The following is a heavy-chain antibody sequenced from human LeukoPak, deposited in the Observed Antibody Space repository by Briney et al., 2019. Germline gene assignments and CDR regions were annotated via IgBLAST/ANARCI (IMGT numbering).Heavy chain of an antibody. CDR3: ARHATVTSFTFAH. CDR1: GGSISSSSYY. CDR2: IYCSGNT. J-gene: IGHJ4*02. V-gene: IGHV4-39*01. Sequence: SETLSLTCTVSGGSISSSSYYWGWIRQPPGKGLEWIGSIYCSGNTYYNPSLKSRVTISVDTSKNQFSLELNSVTAADTAVYYCARHATVTSFTFAHWGQGTLVTVSS. D-gene: IGHD4-17*01.